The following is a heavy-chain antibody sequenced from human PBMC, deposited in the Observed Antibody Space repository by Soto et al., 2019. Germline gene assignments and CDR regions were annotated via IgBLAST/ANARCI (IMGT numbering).Heavy chain of an antibody. CDR2: INHSGST. CDR1: GGSFSGYY. CDR3: ASSSWYVCRGFQH. Sequence: QVQLQQWGAGLLKPSETLSLTCAVYGGSFSGYYWSWIRQPPGKGLEWIGEINHSGSTNYNPSLKRRVTISVDTSKNQFSLKLSSVTAADTAVYYCASSSWYVCRGFQHWGQGTLVTVSS. V-gene: IGHV4-34*01. D-gene: IGHD6-13*01. J-gene: IGHJ1*01.